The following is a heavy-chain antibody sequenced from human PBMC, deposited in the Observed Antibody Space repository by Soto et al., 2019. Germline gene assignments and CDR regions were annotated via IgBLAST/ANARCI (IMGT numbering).Heavy chain of an antibody. CDR1: GASFNANY. Sequence: QVQLRQWGAGLLKPSETLSLTCAVSGASFNANYWTWVRQPPGKGLEWVGEVFHTGNTNYNPSLKSRVTISIDTSKNQFSLELNSVTAADTAIYFCASARWDFWGQGTQVSVSS. CDR2: VFHTGNT. CDR3: ASARWDF. V-gene: IGHV4-34*02. J-gene: IGHJ4*02.